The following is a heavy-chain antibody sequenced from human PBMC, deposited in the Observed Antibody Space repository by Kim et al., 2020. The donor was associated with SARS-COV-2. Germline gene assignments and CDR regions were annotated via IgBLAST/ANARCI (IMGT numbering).Heavy chain of an antibody. D-gene: IGHD3-10*01. V-gene: IGHV1-8*01. Sequence: FQGRVTITRNTSISTAYLELSSLRSEDTAVYYCARARLLWFGERESDFDYWGQGTLVTVSS. CDR3: ARARLLWFGERESDFDY. J-gene: IGHJ4*02.